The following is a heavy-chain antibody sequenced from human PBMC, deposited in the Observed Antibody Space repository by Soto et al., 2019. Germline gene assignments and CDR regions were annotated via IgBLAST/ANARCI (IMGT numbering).Heavy chain of an antibody. V-gene: IGHV3-23*01. CDR1: GFTFSSYA. CDR3: AKDHGIVVVKGYFQH. D-gene: IGHD3-22*01. CDR2: ISGSGGST. J-gene: IGHJ1*01. Sequence: PGGSLRLSCAASGFTFSSYAMSWVRQAPGKGLEWVSAISGSGGSTYYADSVRGRFTISRDNSKNTLYLQMNSLRAEDTAVYYCAKDHGIVVVKGYFQHWGQGTLVTVSS.